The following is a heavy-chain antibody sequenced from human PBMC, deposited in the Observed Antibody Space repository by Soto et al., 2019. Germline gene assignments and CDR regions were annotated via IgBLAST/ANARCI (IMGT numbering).Heavy chain of an antibody. D-gene: IGHD4-17*01. J-gene: IGHJ3*02. Sequence: SVKVSCKASGGTFSSYAISWVRQAPGQGLEWMGGIIPIFGTANYAQKFQGRVTITADESTSTAYMELSSLRSEDTAVYYCARDYGGNSDWDAFDIWGQGTVVTVSS. CDR2: IIPIFGTA. CDR3: ARDYGGNSDWDAFDI. V-gene: IGHV1-69*13. CDR1: GGTFSSYA.